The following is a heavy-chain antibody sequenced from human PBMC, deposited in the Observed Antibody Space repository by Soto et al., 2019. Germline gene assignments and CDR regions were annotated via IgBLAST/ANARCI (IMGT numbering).Heavy chain of an antibody. Sequence: SETLSLTCAVSGGSISSGCYSWSWIRQPPGKGLEWIGYIYHSGSTYYNPSLKSRVTISVDRSKNQFSLKLNSVTAADTAVYYCARVIAATDTISVWFDPWGQGTLVTVSS. CDR3: ARVIAATDTISVWFDP. D-gene: IGHD6-13*01. V-gene: IGHV4-30-2*01. CDR1: GGSISSGCYS. J-gene: IGHJ5*02. CDR2: IYHSGST.